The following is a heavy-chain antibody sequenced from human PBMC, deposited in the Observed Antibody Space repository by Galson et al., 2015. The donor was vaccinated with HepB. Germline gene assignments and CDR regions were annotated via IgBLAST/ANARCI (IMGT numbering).Heavy chain of an antibody. CDR1: GFTFSSYW. J-gene: IGHJ5*02. V-gene: IGHV3-7*03. CDR3: ARELGAGYCSGGSCYYHPNNWFDP. D-gene: IGHD2-15*01. CDR2: IKQDGSEK. Sequence: SLRLSCAASGFTFSSYWMSWVRQAPGKGLEWVANIKQDGSEKYYVDSVKGRFTISRDNAKNSLYLQMNSLRAEDTAVYYCARELGAGYCSGGSCYYHPNNWFDPWGQGTLVTVSS.